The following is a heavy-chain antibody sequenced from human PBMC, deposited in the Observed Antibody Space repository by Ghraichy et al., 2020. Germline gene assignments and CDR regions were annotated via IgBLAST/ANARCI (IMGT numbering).Heavy chain of an antibody. Sequence: ETLSLTCAASGFTFSSYAMSWVRQAPGKGLEWVSDIRGSGSATSYAESVKGRFTISRDNSKNTLYLQMNNLRAEDTALYYCAKMADYWGQGTLVTVSS. CDR3: AKMADY. J-gene: IGHJ4*02. D-gene: IGHD5-24*01. CDR1: GFTFSSYA. CDR2: IRGSGSAT. V-gene: IGHV3-23*01.